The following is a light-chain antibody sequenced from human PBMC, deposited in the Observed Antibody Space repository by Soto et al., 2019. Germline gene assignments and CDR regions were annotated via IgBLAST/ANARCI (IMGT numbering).Light chain of an antibody. CDR1: SSDVGRYNY. V-gene: IGLV2-14*03. J-gene: IGLJ1*01. CDR2: DVS. CDR3: SSFTSSSTFV. Sequence: LXEPASVSGSRGQSITILCTGTSSDVGRYNYVSWFQQHPGKVPKLIIYDVSNWPSGVSDRFSGSKSGNTASLTISGLHPEDEADYYCSSFTSSSTFVFGTGTKVTVL.